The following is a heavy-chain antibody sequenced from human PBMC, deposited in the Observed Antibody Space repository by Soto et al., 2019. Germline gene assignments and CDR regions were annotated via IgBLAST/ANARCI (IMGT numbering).Heavy chain of an antibody. CDR2: ISGSGGST. J-gene: IGHJ6*02. D-gene: IGHD2-2*01. CDR1: GFTFSSYA. CDR3: AKSTLFYYYYYGMDV. V-gene: IGHV3-23*01. Sequence: GGSLRLSCAASGFTFSSYAMSWVRQAPGRGLEWVSAISGSGGSTYYADSVKGRFTISRDNSKNTLYLQMNSLRAEDTAVYYCAKSTLFYYYYYGMDVWGQGTTVTVSS.